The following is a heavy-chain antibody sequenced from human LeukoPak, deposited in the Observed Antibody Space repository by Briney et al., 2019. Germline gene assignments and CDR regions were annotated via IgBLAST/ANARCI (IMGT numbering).Heavy chain of an antibody. CDR1: GDSVSSNSAA. J-gene: IGHJ6*02. Sequence: SQTLSLTCAISGDSVSSNSAAWNWIRQSPSRGLEWPGRTYYRSKWYNDYAVSVKSRITINPDTSKNQFSLQLNSVTPEDTAVYYCARTPKAAAAYYYYGMDAWGQGTTVTVSS. D-gene: IGHD6-13*01. CDR2: TYYRSKWYN. V-gene: IGHV6-1*01. CDR3: ARTPKAAAAYYYYGMDA.